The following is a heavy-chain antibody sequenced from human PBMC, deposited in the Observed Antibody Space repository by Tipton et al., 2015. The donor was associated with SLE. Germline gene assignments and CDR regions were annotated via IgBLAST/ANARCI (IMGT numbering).Heavy chain of an antibody. CDR3: ARTIDAAFDI. V-gene: IGHV4-39*07. J-gene: IGHJ3*02. CDR2: IYYSGST. D-gene: IGHD5-24*01. Sequence: TLSLTCTVSGGSISSSSYYWGWVRQPPGKGLEWIGSIYYSGSTYYNPSLKSRVTISVDTSKNQFSLKLGPVTAADTAVYYCARTIDAAFDIWGQGTLVTVSS. CDR1: GGSISSSSYY.